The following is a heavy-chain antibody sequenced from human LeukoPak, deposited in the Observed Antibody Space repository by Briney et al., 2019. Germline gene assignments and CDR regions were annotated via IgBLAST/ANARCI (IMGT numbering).Heavy chain of an antibody. V-gene: IGHV1-24*01. D-gene: IGHD6-13*01. Sequence: ASVKVSCKVSGYTLTELSMHWVRQAPGKGGEWMGGFDPEDGETIYAQKFQGRVTMTEDTSTDTAYMELSSLRSEDTAVYYCARDRRGSSPAGWYYYYYYYMDVWGKGTTVTVSS. CDR2: FDPEDGET. CDR3: ARDRRGSSPAGWYYYYYYYMDV. J-gene: IGHJ6*03. CDR1: GYTLTELS.